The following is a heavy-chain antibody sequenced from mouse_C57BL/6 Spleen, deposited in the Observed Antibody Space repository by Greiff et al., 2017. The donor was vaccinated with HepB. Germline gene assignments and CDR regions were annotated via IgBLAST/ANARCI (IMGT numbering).Heavy chain of an antibody. J-gene: IGHJ1*03. CDR3: AREGGSPWYFDV. V-gene: IGHV1-80*01. Sequence: QVQLQQSGAELVKPGASVKISCKASGYAFSSYWMNWVKQRPGKGLEWIGQIYPGDGDTNYNGKFKGKATLTADKSSSTAYMQLSSLTSEDSAVYFCAREGGSPWYFDVWGTGTTVTVSS. D-gene: IGHD1-1*01. CDR1: GYAFSSYW. CDR2: IYPGDGDT.